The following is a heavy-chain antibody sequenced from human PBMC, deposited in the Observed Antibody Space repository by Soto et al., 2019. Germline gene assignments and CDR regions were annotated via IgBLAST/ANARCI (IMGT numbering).Heavy chain of an antibody. CDR2: IYYSGST. J-gene: IGHJ4*02. V-gene: IGHV4-30-4*01. CDR1: GGSISSGDYY. D-gene: IGHD1-26*01. Sequence: SETLSLTCTVSGGSISSGDYYWSWIRQPPGKGLEWIGYIYYSGSTYYNPSLKSRVTISVDTSKDQFSLKLSSVTAADTAVYYCARAQLVGYYFDYWGQGTLVTVSS. CDR3: ARAQLVGYYFDY.